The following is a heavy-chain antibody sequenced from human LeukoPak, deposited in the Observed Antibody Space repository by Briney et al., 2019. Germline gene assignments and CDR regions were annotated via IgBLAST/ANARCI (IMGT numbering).Heavy chain of an antibody. CDR1: GGSISSYY. D-gene: IGHD3-3*01. Sequence: PSQTLSLTCTVSGGSISSYYWSWIRQPAGKGLEWIGRIYTSGSTNYNPSLKSRVTMSVDTSKNQFSLKLSSVTAADTAVYYCARDLPGRYDFWSGSRGGNWFDPWGQGTLVTVSS. CDR2: IYTSGST. CDR3: ARDLPGRYDFWSGSRGGNWFDP. V-gene: IGHV4-4*07. J-gene: IGHJ5*02.